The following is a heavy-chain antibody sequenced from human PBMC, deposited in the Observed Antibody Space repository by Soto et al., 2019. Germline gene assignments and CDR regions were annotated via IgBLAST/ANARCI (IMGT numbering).Heavy chain of an antibody. Sequence: PSQPLSLAWTVAGGSIVSVGYCWSRIRDKAGNGLEWIGYIYYSQSTYYNPSLKSRVTISVDTSKNQFSLKLSSVTAADTAVYYCARQRGDGGYDLRDYGMDVWGQGTTVTVSS. CDR3: ARQRGDGGYDLRDYGMDV. J-gene: IGHJ6*02. CDR1: GGSIVSVGYC. CDR2: IYYSQST. D-gene: IGHD5-12*01. V-gene: IGHV4-31*02.